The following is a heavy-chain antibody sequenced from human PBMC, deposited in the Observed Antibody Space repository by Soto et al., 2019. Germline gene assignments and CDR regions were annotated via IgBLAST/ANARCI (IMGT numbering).Heavy chain of an antibody. D-gene: IGHD6-19*01. J-gene: IGHJ4*02. CDR2: IRAYTGST. CDR3: ARASDGYGSGWYVGYIDY. CDR1: GYTFTSYG. Sequence: VQLVQSGGEVRKPGASVKVSCKASGYTFTSYGVSWVRQAPGQGLDWMGWIRAYTGSTNYAQKFQGRVTITTDATTRTADMELMSLISDDTDVYYCARASDGYGSGWYVGYIDYWGQATLVTVSS. V-gene: IGHV1-18*04.